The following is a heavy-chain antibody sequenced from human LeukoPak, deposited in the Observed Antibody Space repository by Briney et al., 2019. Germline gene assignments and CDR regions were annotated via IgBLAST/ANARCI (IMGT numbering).Heavy chain of an antibody. CDR2: IKQDGTEK. CDR3: ARDEVYSSGWQYFNY. J-gene: IGHJ4*02. Sequence: PGGSLRLSCAASGFTVSSNYMSWVRQAPGKGLEWVANIKQDGTEKYYVDSVKGRFTISRDNAKNSLYLEMNSLRAEDTAVYYCARDEVYSSGWQYFNYWGQGTLVTVSS. D-gene: IGHD3-22*01. CDR1: GFTVSSNY. V-gene: IGHV3-7*01.